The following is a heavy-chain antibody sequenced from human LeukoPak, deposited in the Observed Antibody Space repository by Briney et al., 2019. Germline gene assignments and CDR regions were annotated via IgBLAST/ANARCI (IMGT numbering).Heavy chain of an antibody. D-gene: IGHD2-2*03. CDR3: ARDLDMVVVPAAKVDY. J-gene: IGHJ4*02. Sequence: GSSAKVSCKASGDTFTGYYMHWVRQAPGQGLEWMGWINPNSGGTNYAQKFQGRVTMTRDTSISTAYMELSRLKSDDTAVYYCARDLDMVVVPAAKVDYCGQGTLVTVSS. V-gene: IGHV1-2*02. CDR2: INPNSGGT. CDR1: GDTFTGYY.